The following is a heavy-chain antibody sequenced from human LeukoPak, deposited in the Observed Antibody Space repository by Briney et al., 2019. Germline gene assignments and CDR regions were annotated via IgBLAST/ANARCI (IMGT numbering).Heavy chain of an antibody. Sequence: GASVKVSCKASGYTFTSYYMHWVRQATGQGLEWMGIINPSGGSTSYAQKFQGRVTMTRDMSTSTVYMELSSLRYEDTAVYYCARESDYGSGEGAFDIWGQGTMVTVSS. CDR3: ARESDYGSGEGAFDI. D-gene: IGHD3-10*01. V-gene: IGHV1-46*01. CDR1: GYTFTSYY. CDR2: INPSGGST. J-gene: IGHJ3*02.